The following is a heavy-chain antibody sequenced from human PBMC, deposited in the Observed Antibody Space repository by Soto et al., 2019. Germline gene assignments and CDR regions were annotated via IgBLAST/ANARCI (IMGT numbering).Heavy chain of an antibody. V-gene: IGHV1-46*03. D-gene: IGHD3-3*01. CDR2: INPSGGST. Sequence: ASVKVSCKASGYTFTSYYMHWVRQAPGQGLEWMGIINPSGGSTSYAQKFQGRVTKTRDTSTSTVYMELSSLRSEDTAVYYCASIFGVVSSFDYWGQGTLVTVSS. J-gene: IGHJ4*02. CDR1: GYTFTSYY. CDR3: ASIFGVVSSFDY.